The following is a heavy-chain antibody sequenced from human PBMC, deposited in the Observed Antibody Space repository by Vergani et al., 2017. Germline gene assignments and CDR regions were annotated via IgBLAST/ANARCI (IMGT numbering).Heavy chain of an antibody. CDR3: AREGFYDNIRGTYRPPSYYGMGV. CDR2: INPSGGHT. V-gene: IGHV1-46*01. D-gene: IGHD3-16*02. CDR1: AYTFSNYY. Sequence: QVQVVQSGAEVKKSGASVKVSCKTSAYTFSNYYMHWVRQAPGQGLEWMGIINPSGGHTNYAQKFQGRVTMTRDTSTSTVYMELSSLRSEDTAIYYCAREGFYDNIRGTYRPPSYYGMGVWGQGTKVTVAS. J-gene: IGHJ6*02.